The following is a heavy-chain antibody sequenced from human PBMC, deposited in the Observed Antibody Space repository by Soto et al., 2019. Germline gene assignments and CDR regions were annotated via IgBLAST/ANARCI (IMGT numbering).Heavy chain of an antibody. J-gene: IGHJ3*02. CDR3: ARSPSHAFDI. CDR2: IYHSVRP. V-gene: IGHV4-4*02. Sequence: SETLSLTCAVSSGSISSSNWWSWVRQPPGKGLEWIGEIYHSVRPNYNPSLKSRVTISVDKSKNQFSLNLTSVTAADTAVYYCARSPSHAFDIWGQGTMVTVSS. CDR1: SGSISSSNW.